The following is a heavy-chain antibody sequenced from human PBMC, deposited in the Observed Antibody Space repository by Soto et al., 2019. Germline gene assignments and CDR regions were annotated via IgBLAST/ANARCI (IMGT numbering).Heavy chain of an antibody. CDR3: ARDQLLWFGELTTGYYYYYGMDV. D-gene: IGHD3-10*01. Sequence: ASVKISCKASGYTFTSYGISWVRQAPGQGLEWMGWISAYNGNTNYAQKLQGRVTMTTDTSTSTAYMELRSLRSDDTAVYYCARDQLLWFGELTTGYYYYYGMDVWG. CDR2: ISAYNGNT. CDR1: GYTFTSYG. V-gene: IGHV1-18*01. J-gene: IGHJ6*02.